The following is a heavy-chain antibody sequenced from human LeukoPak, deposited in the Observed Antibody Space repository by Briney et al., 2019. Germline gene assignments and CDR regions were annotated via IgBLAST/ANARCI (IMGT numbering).Heavy chain of an antibody. D-gene: IGHD2-15*01. Sequence: GGSLRLSCAASGFSLTTYAMGWVRQAPGKGLEWVSVISDRGDNTYYGDSVKGRFTISRDSSKNTLYLQMNSLRAEDTAVYYCARDPRVDCSGGSCYMDVWGKGTTVTVSS. CDR3: ARDPRVDCSGGSCYMDV. CDR2: ISDRGDNT. V-gene: IGHV3-23*01. CDR1: GFSLTTYA. J-gene: IGHJ6*03.